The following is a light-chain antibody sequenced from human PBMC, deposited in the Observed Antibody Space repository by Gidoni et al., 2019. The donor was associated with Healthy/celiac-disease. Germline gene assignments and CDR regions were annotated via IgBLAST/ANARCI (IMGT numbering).Light chain of an antibody. CDR1: QSISSW. J-gene: IGKJ2*02. CDR2: TAS. V-gene: IGKV1-5*03. Sequence: EIQMTQSPSTLSASVGDRVTITCRVSQSISSWLAWYQQKPGKAPKLLIYTASSLQSGVPSRFSGSGSGTEFTLTISSLQPDDFATYYCQQCNSYPCTFGQGTKLEIK. CDR3: QQCNSYPCT.